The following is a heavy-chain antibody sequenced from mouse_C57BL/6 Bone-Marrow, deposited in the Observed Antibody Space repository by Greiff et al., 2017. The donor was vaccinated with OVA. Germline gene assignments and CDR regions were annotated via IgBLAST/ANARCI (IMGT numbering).Heavy chain of an antibody. CDR2: IDPEDGET. D-gene: IGHD1-1*01. Sequence: VQLQQSGAELVKPGASVKLSCTASGFTIKDYYMPWVQQRTEQGLEWIGRIDPEDGETKYAPKFQGKATITADTSSNPAYLQLSSLKSKNTAVYYCARSDIYYYGKGDYFDYWGQGTTLTVSS. V-gene: IGHV14-2*01. CDR3: ARSDIYYYGKGDYFDY. J-gene: IGHJ2*01. CDR1: GFTIKDYY.